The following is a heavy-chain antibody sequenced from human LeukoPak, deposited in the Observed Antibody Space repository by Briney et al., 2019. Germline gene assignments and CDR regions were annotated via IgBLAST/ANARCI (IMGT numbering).Heavy chain of an antibody. J-gene: IGHJ5*02. V-gene: IGHV1-69*05. Sequence: ASVKVSCKASGYTFTGYYMHWVRQAPGQGLEWMGGIIPIFGTANYAQKFQGRVTITTDESTSTAYMELSSLRSEDTAVYYCARDQGGDRRWFDPWGQGTLSPSPQ. CDR2: IIPIFGTA. CDR1: GYTFTGYY. CDR3: ARDQGGDRRWFDP.